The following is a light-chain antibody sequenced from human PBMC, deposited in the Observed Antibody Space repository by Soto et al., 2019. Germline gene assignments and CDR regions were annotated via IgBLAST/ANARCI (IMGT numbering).Light chain of an antibody. CDR2: AAS. CDR1: QGISSY. J-gene: IGKJ4*01. CDR3: QQLNSYPLP. Sequence: IQLTQSPSSLSASVGDRVTITCRASQGISSYLAWYQQKPGKAPKLLIYAASTLQSGVPSRFSGSGSGTDFTLTISSLQPFVFATYYCQQLNSYPLPFCGGTKLDIK. V-gene: IGKV1-9*01.